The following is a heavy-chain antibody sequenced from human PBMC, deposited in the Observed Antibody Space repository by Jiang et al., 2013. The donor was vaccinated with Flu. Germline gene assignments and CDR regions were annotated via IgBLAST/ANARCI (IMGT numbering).Heavy chain of an antibody. J-gene: IGHJ6*02. CDR3: ARISIAAAGSDGLHYYGMDV. CDR1: GFSLSTSGMC. D-gene: IGHD6-13*01. Sequence: KPTQTLTLTCTFSGFSLSTSGMCVSWIRQPPGKALGWLARIDWDDDKYYSTSLKTRLTISKDTSKNQVVLTMTNMDPVDTATYYCARISIAAAGSDGLHYYGMDVWGQGTTVTVSS. CDR2: IDWDDDK. V-gene: IGHV2-70*11.